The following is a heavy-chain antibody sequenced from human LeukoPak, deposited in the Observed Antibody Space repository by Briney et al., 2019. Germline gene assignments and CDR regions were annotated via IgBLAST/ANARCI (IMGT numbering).Heavy chain of an antibody. Sequence: ASVKVSCKASGYTFTGYYMHWVRQAPGHGLEWMGWINPDSGGTNYAQKFQGRVTMTRDTSINTAYMELSRLRSDDTAVYYCAREGYYDSSGPKGPDAFDIWGQGTMVTVSS. V-gene: IGHV1-2*02. CDR3: AREGYYDSSGPKGPDAFDI. D-gene: IGHD3-22*01. CDR2: INPDSGGT. CDR1: GYTFTGYY. J-gene: IGHJ3*02.